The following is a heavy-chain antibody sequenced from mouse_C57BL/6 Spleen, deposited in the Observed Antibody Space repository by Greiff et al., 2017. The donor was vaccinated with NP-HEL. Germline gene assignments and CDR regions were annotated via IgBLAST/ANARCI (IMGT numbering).Heavy chain of an antibody. V-gene: IGHV14-4*01. CDR3: TTAQATAY. CDR2: IDPENGDT. CDR1: GFNIKDDY. D-gene: IGHD3-2*02. J-gene: IGHJ3*01. Sequence: EVQVVESGAELVRPGASVQLSCTASGFNIKDDYMHWVKQRPELGLEWIGWIDPENGDTEYASKFQGKATITADTSSNTAYLQLSSLTSEDTAVYYCTTAQATAYWGQGTLVTVSA.